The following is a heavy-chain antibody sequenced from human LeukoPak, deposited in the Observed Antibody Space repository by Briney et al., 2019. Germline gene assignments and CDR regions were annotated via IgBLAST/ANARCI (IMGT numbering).Heavy chain of an antibody. CDR1: GGPISTYY. CDR3: ARGATFRGTYYMDV. CDR2: NDYSGST. Sequence: KPSETLSLTCIVSGGPISTYYWSWSRQPPGKGLEWIGYNDYSGSTNYNPSLKSRVTISVGTSKNQFSLKLNSVTAADTAVYYCARGATFRGTYYMDVWGKGTTVTVSS. V-gene: IGHV4-59*01. J-gene: IGHJ6*03. D-gene: IGHD3-10*01.